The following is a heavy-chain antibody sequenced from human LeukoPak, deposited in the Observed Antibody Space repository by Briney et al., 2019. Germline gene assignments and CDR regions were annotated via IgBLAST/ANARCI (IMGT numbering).Heavy chain of an antibody. CDR3: TGEALYYDFWSGYAETFDY. V-gene: IGHV3-30*03. J-gene: IGHJ4*02. D-gene: IGHD3-3*01. CDR1: GFTFSSYG. Sequence: GGSLRLSCAASGFTFSSYGMHWVRQAPGKGLEWVAVISYDGSNKYYADSVKGRFTISRDNSKNTLYLQMNSLRAEDTAVYYCTGEALYYDFWSGYAETFDYWGQGTLVTVSS. CDR2: ISYDGSNK.